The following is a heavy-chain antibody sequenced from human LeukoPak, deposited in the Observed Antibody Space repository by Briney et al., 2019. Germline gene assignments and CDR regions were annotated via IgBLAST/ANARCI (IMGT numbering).Heavy chain of an antibody. CDR2: ISASGGST. V-gene: IGHV3-23*01. CDR3: ARGDDSGYYDYFDY. CDR1: GFTFSSHA. J-gene: IGHJ4*02. D-gene: IGHD3-22*01. Sequence: GGSLRLSCAASGFTFSSHAMSWIRQAPGKGLEWVSAISASGGSTYYAASVKGRFTISRDFSKSTVFLHMNSLRAEDTAMYYCARGDDSGYYDYFDYWGQGALVTVSS.